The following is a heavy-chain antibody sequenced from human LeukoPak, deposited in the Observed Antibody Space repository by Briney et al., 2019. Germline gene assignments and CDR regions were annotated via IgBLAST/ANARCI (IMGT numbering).Heavy chain of an antibody. Sequence: SETLSLTCTVSGYSISSGYYWGWIRQPPGKGLEWIGSIYHSGSTYYNPSLKSRVTISVDTSKNQFSLKLSSVSAADTAVYYCARDRGAGASYFQYWGQGTLVTVSS. CDR2: IYHSGST. D-gene: IGHD6-13*01. J-gene: IGHJ1*01. CDR3: ARDRGAGASYFQY. V-gene: IGHV4-38-2*02. CDR1: GYSISSGYY.